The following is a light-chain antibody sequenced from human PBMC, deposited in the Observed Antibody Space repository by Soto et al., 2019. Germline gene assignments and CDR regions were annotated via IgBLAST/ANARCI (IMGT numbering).Light chain of an antibody. J-gene: IGLJ1*01. CDR1: RSDVGAYNY. CDR3: SSFTSRLTFV. V-gene: IGLV2-14*01. Sequence: LTQPASVSGSPGQSIAISCTGTRSDVGAYNYVSWYQQHPGKAPKLMISEVTNRPSGVSDRFSGSKSGNTASLTISGLQAEDEADYYCSSFTSRLTFVFGTGTKGTVL. CDR2: EVT.